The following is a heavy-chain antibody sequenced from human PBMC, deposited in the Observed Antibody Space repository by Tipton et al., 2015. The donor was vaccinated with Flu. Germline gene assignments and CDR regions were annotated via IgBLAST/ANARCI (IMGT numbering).Heavy chain of an antibody. CDR1: GFSFSTYW. Sequence: SLRLSCAASGFSFSTYWVSWVRQAPGKGLEWVANINQDGSEKYYIDSVKGRFTISRDNAKNSVYLQMNSLRAEDTAVYYCARAIAAAGSCWGQGTLVTVSS. D-gene: IGHD6-25*01. CDR2: INQDGSEK. CDR3: ARAIAAAGSC. V-gene: IGHV3-7*03. J-gene: IGHJ4*02.